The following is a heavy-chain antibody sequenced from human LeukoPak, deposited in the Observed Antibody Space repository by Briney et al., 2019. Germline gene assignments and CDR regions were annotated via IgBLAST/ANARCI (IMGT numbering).Heavy chain of an antibody. CDR2: ISSSGSTI. J-gene: IGHJ4*02. CDR1: GFTFSSYE. Sequence: GGSLRLSCAASGFTFSSYEMNWVRQPPGKGLECVSYISSSGSTIYYADSVKGRFTISRDNAKNSLYLQMNSLTAQDTAVYYCARVSSVGVASLDYWGQGTLVTVSS. CDR3: ARVSSVGVASLDY. V-gene: IGHV3-48*03. D-gene: IGHD3-3*01.